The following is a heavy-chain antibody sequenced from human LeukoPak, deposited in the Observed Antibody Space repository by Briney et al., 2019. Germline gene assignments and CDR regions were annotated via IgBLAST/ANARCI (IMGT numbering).Heavy chain of an antibody. CDR3: ARGRQEVSMIVVVMTAVSYYLDV. CDR2: INPSGRI. CDR1: GGSFSGYY. Sequence: PSETLSLTCAVSGGSFSGYYWTWIRQAPGKGLEWIGEINPSGRISYNPSLKSGITISVDASKNPISLNLRSLTAEDTAVYYCARGRQEVSMIVVVMTAVSYYLDVWGKGTTVTVS. J-gene: IGHJ6*03. D-gene: IGHD3-22*01. V-gene: IGHV4-34*01.